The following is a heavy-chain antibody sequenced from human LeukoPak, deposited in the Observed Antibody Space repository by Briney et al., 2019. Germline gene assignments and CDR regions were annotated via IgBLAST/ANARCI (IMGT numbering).Heavy chain of an antibody. J-gene: IGHJ4*02. Sequence: GGSLRLSCAASGFSISSYAMHWVRQAPGKGLEWMTVISYDGSNKYYADSVRGRFTLSRDTSKNTPYVQMSSLRAEDTAVYYCARGDYYGSGSYPYYFDYWGQGTLVTVSS. CDR2: ISYDGSNK. CDR1: GFSISSYA. V-gene: IGHV3-30-3*01. CDR3: ARGDYYGSGSYPYYFDY. D-gene: IGHD3-10*01.